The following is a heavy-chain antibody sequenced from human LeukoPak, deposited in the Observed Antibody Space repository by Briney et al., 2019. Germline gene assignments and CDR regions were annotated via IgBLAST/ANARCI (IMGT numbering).Heavy chain of an antibody. CDR2: IYPGDSDT. V-gene: IGHV5-51*01. CDR1: GYTFTNSW. J-gene: IGHJ4*02. Sequence: GESLKISCKGSGYTFTNSWIGWVRQTPGKGLEWMGSIYPGDSDTRYNPSFQGQVTISVDKSISTAYLQWSSLKASNAAMYYCAIRAYNYEYFDFWGQGTLVTVSS. D-gene: IGHD3-16*01. CDR3: AIRAYNYEYFDF.